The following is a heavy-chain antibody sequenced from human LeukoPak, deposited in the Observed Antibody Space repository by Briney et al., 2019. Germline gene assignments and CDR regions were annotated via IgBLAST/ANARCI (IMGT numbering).Heavy chain of an antibody. CDR1: GDSISSGSYY. Sequence: SQTLSLTCTVSGDSISSGSYYWSWIRQPAGKGLEWIGRIYTSGSTKYNPSLKSRVTISLDTSKNQFSLKVSSVTAADTAMYYCATTRWTSERGGFDYWGQGTLVTVSS. CDR3: ATTRWTSERGGFDY. V-gene: IGHV4-61*02. D-gene: IGHD1-1*01. CDR2: IYTSGST. J-gene: IGHJ4*02.